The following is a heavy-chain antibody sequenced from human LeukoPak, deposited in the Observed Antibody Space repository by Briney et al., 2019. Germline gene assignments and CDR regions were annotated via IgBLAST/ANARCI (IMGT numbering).Heavy chain of an antibody. V-gene: IGHV1-2*02. Sequence: ASVKVSCKTSGYTFADSYIHWVRQAPGQGLEWMGWINPKNAATNYAQKFQGRVTMTRDTSTGTVYMEVNALRSDDTAVYYCARTLYIASAPGGFDYWGQGTLVTVSS. CDR2: INPKNAAT. CDR1: GYTFADSY. CDR3: ARTLYIASAPGGFDY. J-gene: IGHJ4*02. D-gene: IGHD3-16*01.